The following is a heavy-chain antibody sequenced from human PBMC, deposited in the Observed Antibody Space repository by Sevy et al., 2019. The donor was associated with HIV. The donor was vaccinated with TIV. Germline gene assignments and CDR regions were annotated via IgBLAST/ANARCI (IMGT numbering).Heavy chain of an antibody. D-gene: IGHD4-17*01. J-gene: IGHJ6*02. CDR2: ISYDGSTK. V-gene: IGHV3-30*04. Sequence: GGSLRLSCAASGFTFSSYAMHWVRQAPGKGLEWVAVISYDGSTKYYADSVNGRFTISRDNSKNTLYLQMNSLRAEDTAVYYCARDGHPRTTVVTPPHYYYGMDVWGQGTTVTVSS. CDR3: ARDGHPRTTVVTPPHYYYGMDV. CDR1: GFTFSSYA.